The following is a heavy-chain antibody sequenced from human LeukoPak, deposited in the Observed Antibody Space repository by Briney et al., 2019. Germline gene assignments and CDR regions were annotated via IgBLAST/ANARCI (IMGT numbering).Heavy chain of an antibody. CDR3: ARQVLHTAMDY. V-gene: IGHV4-39*01. J-gene: IGHJ4*02. CDR1: GVSISSSSYH. Sequence: SETLSLTCTVSGVSISSSSYHWDWIRQPPGKGLEWIGSIYDSGSTYYSPSLKSRVTISVDTSKNQFSLRLYSVTAADTAVYYCARQVLHTAMDYWGQGTLVTVSS. CDR2: IYDSGST. D-gene: IGHD5-18*01.